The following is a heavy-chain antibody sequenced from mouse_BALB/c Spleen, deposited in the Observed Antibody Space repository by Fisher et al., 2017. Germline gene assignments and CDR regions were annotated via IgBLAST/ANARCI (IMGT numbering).Heavy chain of an antibody. Sequence: KFKGKATLTVDKSSSTAYMELLSLTSEDSAVYYCARSYYAMDYWGQGTSVTVSS. V-gene: IGHV1-26*01. J-gene: IGHJ4*01. CDR3: ARSYYAMDY.